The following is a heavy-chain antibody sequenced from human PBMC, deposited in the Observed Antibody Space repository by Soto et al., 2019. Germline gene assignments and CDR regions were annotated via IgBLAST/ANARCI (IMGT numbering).Heavy chain of an antibody. V-gene: IGHV3-49*04. CDR1: GFTFSDYY. CDR3: SGHGGFSAP. Sequence: GGSLRLSCAASGFTFSDYYMSWVRQAPGKGPEWVSLISGTTYGGTAEYAASVRGRFIVSREDSKRIVYLQMNSLKIEDTAVYYCSGHGGFSAPWGPGTLVTVSS. J-gene: IGHJ4*02. D-gene: IGHD3-16*01. CDR2: ISGTTYGGTA.